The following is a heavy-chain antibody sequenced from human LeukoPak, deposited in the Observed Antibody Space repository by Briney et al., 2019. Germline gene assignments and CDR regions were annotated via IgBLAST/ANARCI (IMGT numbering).Heavy chain of an antibody. Sequence: PGGSLRLSCAASGFTFSTYTVHWVRQAPGKGLEWVAIISYDGSNKYYADSVKGRFTVSRDNSKNTLYLQMNSLRAEDTAVYYCARGYYDSSGGYGMDVWGQGTTVTVSS. J-gene: IGHJ6*02. CDR1: GFTFSTYT. CDR3: ARGYYDSSGGYGMDV. D-gene: IGHD3-22*01. CDR2: ISYDGSNK. V-gene: IGHV3-30-3*01.